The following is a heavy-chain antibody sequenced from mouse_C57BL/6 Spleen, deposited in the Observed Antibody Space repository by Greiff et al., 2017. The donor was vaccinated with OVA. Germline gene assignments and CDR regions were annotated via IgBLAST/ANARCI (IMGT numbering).Heavy chain of an antibody. D-gene: IGHD1-1*01. J-gene: IGHJ1*03. V-gene: IGHV5-15*01. CDR2: ISNLAYSI. CDR3: ARLAYYYGSSSWYFDV. Sequence: EVQGVESGGGLVQPGGSLKLSCAASGFTFSDYGMAWVRQAPRKGPEWVAFISNLAYSIYYADTVTGRFTIARENAKNTLYLEMSSLRSEDTAMYYCARLAYYYGSSSWYFDVWGTGTTVTVSS. CDR1: GFTFSDYG.